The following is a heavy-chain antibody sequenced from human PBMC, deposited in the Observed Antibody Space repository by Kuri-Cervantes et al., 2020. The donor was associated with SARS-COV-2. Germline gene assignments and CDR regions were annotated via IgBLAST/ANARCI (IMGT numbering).Heavy chain of an antibody. J-gene: IGHJ4*02. V-gene: IGHV4-59*08. D-gene: IGHD3-3*01. CDR3: ASSCPGSFGVAPASLYYFDY. CDR1: GGSISSHY. Sequence: SETLSLTCTVSGGSISSHYWSWSRQPPGKGLEWIGYIYYSGSTNYNPSLKSRVTISVDTSKNQFSLKLSSVTAADTAVYYCASSCPGSFGVAPASLYYFDYWGQGTLVTVSS. CDR2: IYYSGST.